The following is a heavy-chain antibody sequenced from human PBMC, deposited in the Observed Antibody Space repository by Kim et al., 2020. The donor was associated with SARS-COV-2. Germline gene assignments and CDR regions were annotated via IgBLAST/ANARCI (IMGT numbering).Heavy chain of an antibody. V-gene: IGHV4-34*01. CDR2: INHSGST. D-gene: IGHD1-26*01. J-gene: IGHJ3*02. CDR1: GGSFSGYY. Sequence: SETLSLTCAVYGGSFSGYYWSWIRQPPGKGLEWIGEINHSGSTNYNPSLKSRVTISVDTSKNQFSLKLSSVTAADTAVYYCARGPFWVVGPSVAFDIWG. CDR3: ARGPFWVVGPSVAFDI.